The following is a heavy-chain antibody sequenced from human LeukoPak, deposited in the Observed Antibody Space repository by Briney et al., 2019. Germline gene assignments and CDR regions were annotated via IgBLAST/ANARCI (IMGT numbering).Heavy chain of an antibody. J-gene: IGHJ3*02. CDR1: GGSISSGGYS. V-gene: IGHV4-30-2*01. CDR2: IYHSGST. CDR3: ARGAGRITIFGVVIRGNAFDI. D-gene: IGHD3-3*01. Sequence: SSQTLSLTCAVSGGSISSGGYSWSWIRQPPGKGLEWIGYIYHSGSTYYNPSLKSRVTISVDRSKNQFSLKLSSVTAADTAVYYCARGAGRITIFGVVIRGNAFDIWGQGTMVTVSS.